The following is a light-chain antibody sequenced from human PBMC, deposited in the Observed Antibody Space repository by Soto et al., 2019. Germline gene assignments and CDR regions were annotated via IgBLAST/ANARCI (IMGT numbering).Light chain of an antibody. V-gene: IGLV2-14*01. CDR1: SSDVGAYNH. Sequence: QSALTQPASVSGSPGQSITISCTGTSSDVGAYNHVSWYQQHPGKAPKLMIYEVSNRPSGVSNRFSDSKSGNTASLTISGLQAEDEADYYCTSYTSRSTVVFGGGTKVTVL. J-gene: IGLJ2*01. CDR3: TSYTSRSTVV. CDR2: EVS.